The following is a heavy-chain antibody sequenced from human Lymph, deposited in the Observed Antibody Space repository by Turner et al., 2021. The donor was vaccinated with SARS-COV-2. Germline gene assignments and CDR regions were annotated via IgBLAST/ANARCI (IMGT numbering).Heavy chain of an antibody. J-gene: IGHJ6*02. CDR3: ARYGSGGYFYYGLDV. V-gene: IGHV3-30*04. Sequence: QVQPVESGGGGVQTGRSLRRSCVGSGFTFSTYAIHWVRQAEGKGLEWVAVISYDGSNKYYADSVKGRFTISRDNSKNTLYLQMNSLRAEDTAVYYCARYGSGGYFYYGLDVWGQGTTVTVSS. CDR1: GFTFSTYA. D-gene: IGHD3-10*01. CDR2: ISYDGSNK.